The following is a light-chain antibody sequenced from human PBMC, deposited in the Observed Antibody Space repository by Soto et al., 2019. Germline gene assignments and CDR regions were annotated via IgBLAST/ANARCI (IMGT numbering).Light chain of an antibody. CDR1: SSNIGAGYD. CDR2: GNS. V-gene: IGLV1-40*01. J-gene: IGLJ2*01. CDR3: QSYDSSLSGSVV. Sequence: QSVLTQPPSVSGATGQRVTISCTGSSSNIGAGYDVHWYQQLPGTAPKLLIYGNSNRPSGVPDRLSGSKSGTSASLAITGLQAEDEADYYCQSYDSSLSGSVVFGGGTKLTVL.